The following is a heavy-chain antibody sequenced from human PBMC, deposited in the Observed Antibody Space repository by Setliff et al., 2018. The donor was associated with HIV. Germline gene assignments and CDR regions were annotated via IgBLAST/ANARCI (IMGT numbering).Heavy chain of an antibody. D-gene: IGHD6-6*01. CDR2: INPSGGST. CDR1: GYTFTSYY. CDR3: ARGRPWAPGAESSYAFDI. V-gene: IGHV1-46*01. Sequence: ASVKVSCKASGYTFTSYYMHWVRQAPGQGLEWMGIINPSGGSTSYAQKFQGRVTMTRDTSTSAVYMELSSLRSEDTAVYYCARGRPWAPGAESSYAFDIWGQGTMVTVSS. J-gene: IGHJ3*02.